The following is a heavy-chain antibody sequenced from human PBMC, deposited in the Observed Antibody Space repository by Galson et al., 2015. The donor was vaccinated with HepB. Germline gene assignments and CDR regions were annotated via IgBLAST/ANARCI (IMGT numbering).Heavy chain of an antibody. J-gene: IGHJ6*03. V-gene: IGHV5-10-1*01. CDR1: GYSFTSYW. CDR2: IDPSDSYT. D-gene: IGHD5-24*01. Sequence: QSGAEVTKPGESLRISCKGSGYSFTSYWISWVRQMPGKGLEWMGRIDPSDSYTNYSPSFQGHVTISADKSISTAYLQWSSLKASDTAMYYCARRGDGYNSDYYYYYMDVWGKGTTVTVSS. CDR3: ARRGDGYNSDYYYYYMDV.